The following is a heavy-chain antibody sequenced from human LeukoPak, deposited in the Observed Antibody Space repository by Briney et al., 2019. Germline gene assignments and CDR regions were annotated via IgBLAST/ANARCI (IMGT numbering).Heavy chain of an antibody. CDR3: ARALFSGYSSGWPPAPGY. D-gene: IGHD6-19*01. CDR2: IYYSGST. J-gene: IGHJ4*02. Sequence: SETLSLTCTASGGSISSYYWSWIRQPPGKGLEWIGYIYYSGSTNHNPSLKSRVTISVDTSKNQFSLKLSSVTAADTAVYYCARALFSGYSSGWPPAPGYWGQGTLVTVSS. CDR1: GGSISSYY. V-gene: IGHV4-59*01.